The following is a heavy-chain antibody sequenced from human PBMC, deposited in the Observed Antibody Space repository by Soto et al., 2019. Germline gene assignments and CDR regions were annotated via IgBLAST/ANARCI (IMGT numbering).Heavy chain of an antibody. D-gene: IGHD5-18*01. Sequence: QVQLQQWGAGLLKPSETLSLTCAVYGGSFSGYYWSWIRQPPGKGLEWIGEINHSGNTNYNPSLKSRVTISIDASKNQFSLKVISVTAADTAVYYCARGGYTYGYDQWGRGTLVTVSS. CDR1: GGSFSGYY. CDR2: INHSGNT. V-gene: IGHV4-34*01. J-gene: IGHJ5*02. CDR3: ARGGYTYGYDQ.